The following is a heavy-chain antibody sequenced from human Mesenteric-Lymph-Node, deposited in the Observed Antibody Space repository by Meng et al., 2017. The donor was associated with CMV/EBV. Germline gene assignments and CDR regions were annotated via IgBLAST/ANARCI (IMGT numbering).Heavy chain of an antibody. J-gene: IGHJ4*02. D-gene: IGHD4-11*01. CDR1: YA. Sequence: YALPWVRHALGMGLEWVSVITSRGGTTFYADSVKGQFTISRDTSKNSLYLQMNGLRAEDTAVYYCAKGPHYSSYFPTVPFFDYWGQGALVTVSS. CDR3: AKGPHYSSYFPTVPFFDY. V-gene: IGHV3-23*01. CDR2: ITSRGGTT.